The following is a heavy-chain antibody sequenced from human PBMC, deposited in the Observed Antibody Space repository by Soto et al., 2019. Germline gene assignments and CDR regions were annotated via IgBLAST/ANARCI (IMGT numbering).Heavy chain of an antibody. J-gene: IGHJ4*02. CDR3: ARGAVAGYCDY. Sequence: QVQLVQSGAEGKKPGASVKVSCKASGYTFTSNYIHWLRQAPGQGLEWMALINPIGGTTTYAQKFQDTVNMTRDTSTSTVYMEMSSLRYQDTAVYYCARGAVAGYCDYWGQGTRVTVSS. CDR2: INPIGGTT. V-gene: IGHV1-46*03. CDR1: GYTFTSNY. D-gene: IGHD6-19*01.